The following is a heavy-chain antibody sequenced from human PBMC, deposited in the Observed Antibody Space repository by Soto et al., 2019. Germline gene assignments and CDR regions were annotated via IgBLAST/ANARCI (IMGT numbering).Heavy chain of an antibody. Sequence: SETLSLTCTVSGGSISSYYWSWIRQPPGKGLEWIGYIYYSGSTNYNPSLKSRVTISVDTSKNQFSLKLSSVTAADTAVYYCARDRGGITIFGVVIPPYGMDVWGQGTTVTVSS. CDR1: GGSISSYY. V-gene: IGHV4-59*01. D-gene: IGHD3-3*01. J-gene: IGHJ6*02. CDR2: IYYSGST. CDR3: ARDRGGITIFGVVIPPYGMDV.